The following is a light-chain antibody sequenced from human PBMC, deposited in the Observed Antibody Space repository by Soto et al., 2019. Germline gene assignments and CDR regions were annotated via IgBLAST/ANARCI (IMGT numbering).Light chain of an antibody. CDR3: QQYGSSPWT. J-gene: IGKJ1*01. CDR2: GAS. V-gene: IGKV3-20*01. Sequence: EIVLTQSPGTLSLSPGERATLSCRASQSVSSSYLAWYQQKPGQAPRLLIYGASSRPTGIPDRFSGSGCGTVFTLTISRLEPEDFAVYYCQQYGSSPWTFGQGTKVEIK. CDR1: QSVSSSY.